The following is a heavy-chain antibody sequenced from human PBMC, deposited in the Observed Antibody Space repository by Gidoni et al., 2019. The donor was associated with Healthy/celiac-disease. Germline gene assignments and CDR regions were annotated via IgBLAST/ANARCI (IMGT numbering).Heavy chain of an antibody. D-gene: IGHD3-10*01. CDR2: IYYSGST. V-gene: IGHV4-39*01. CDR1: GGSISSSSYY. J-gene: IGHJ4*02. Sequence: QLQLQESGPGLVKPSETLSLTCTVSGGSISSSSYYWGWIRQPPGKGLEWIGSIYYSGSTYYNPSLKSRVTISVDTSKNQFSLKLSSVTAADTAVYYCARITMVRGVMAWGQGTLVTVSS. CDR3: ARITMVRGVMA.